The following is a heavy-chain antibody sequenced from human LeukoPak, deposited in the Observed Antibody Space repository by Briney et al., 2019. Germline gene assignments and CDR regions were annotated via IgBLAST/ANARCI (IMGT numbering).Heavy chain of an antibody. J-gene: IGHJ4*02. V-gene: IGHV3-30*02. D-gene: IGHD3-22*01. CDR1: GFTFSSYG. Sequence: GGSLRLSCAASGFTFSSYGMHWVRQAPGKGLEWVAIIRYDGSNKYYADSVKGRFTISRDNSKNTLYLQMNSLRAEDTAVYYCARDPRYYDSSGLYYFDYWGQGTLVTVSS. CDR3: ARDPRYYDSSGLYYFDY. CDR2: IRYDGSNK.